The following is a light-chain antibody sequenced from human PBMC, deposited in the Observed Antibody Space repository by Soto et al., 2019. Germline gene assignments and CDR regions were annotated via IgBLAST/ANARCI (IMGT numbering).Light chain of an antibody. V-gene: IGKV3-20*01. CDR3: QQYGSSPNT. Sequence: IVLTQSPGTLSLSPGERATLSCRASQSIRSNYLAWYQQKPGQAPRLLIYGASSRATGIPDRFSGSGSGTDFTLTISRLEPEDFAVYYCQQYGSSPNTFGQGTKLEIK. CDR2: GAS. J-gene: IGKJ2*01. CDR1: QSIRSNY.